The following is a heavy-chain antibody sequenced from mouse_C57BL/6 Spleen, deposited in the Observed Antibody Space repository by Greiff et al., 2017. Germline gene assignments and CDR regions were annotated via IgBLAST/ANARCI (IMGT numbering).Heavy chain of an antibody. CDR2: IDPNSGGT. V-gene: IGHV1-72*01. CDR3: ARSYYGSSYDYYAMDY. Sequence: QVHVKQPGAELVKPGASVKLSCKASGYTFTSSWMHWVKQRPGRGLEWIGRIDPNSGGTKYNEKFKSKATLTVDKPSSTAYMQLSSLTSADSAVYYCARSYYGSSYDYYAMDYWGQGTSVTVSS. D-gene: IGHD1-1*01. CDR1: GYTFTSSW. J-gene: IGHJ4*01.